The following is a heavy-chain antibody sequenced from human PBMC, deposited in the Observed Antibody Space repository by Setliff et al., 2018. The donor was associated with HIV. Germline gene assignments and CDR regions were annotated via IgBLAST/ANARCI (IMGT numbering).Heavy chain of an antibody. J-gene: IGHJ4*02. V-gene: IGHV4-4*08. CDR2: IYTSGIT. D-gene: IGHD6-19*01. CDR3: ARDYSGWYYFDC. Sequence: SETLSLTCTVSGGSISSYYWSWIRLPPGKGLEWIGYIYTSGITNYNPPLKSRVTMSVDTSKTQFSLKLSSVTAADTAVYYCARDYSGWYYFDCWGQGTLVTVSS. CDR1: GGSISSYY.